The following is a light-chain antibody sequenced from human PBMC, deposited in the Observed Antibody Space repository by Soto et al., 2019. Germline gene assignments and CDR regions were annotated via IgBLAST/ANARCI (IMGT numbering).Light chain of an antibody. CDR1: SSDVGSYNL. CDR3: CSYAGSSTFV. CDR2: EGS. J-gene: IGLJ2*01. V-gene: IGLV2-23*01. Sequence: QSALTQPASVSGSPGQSITISCTGTSSDVGSYNLVSWYQQHPGKAPKLMIYEGSKRPSGVSNRFSGSKSGNTASLTISGLQAEDEDDYYGCSYAGSSTFVFGGGTKLTVL.